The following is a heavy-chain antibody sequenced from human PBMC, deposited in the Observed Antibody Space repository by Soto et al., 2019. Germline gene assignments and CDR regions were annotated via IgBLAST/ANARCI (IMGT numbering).Heavy chain of an antibody. V-gene: IGHV3-23*01. CDR3: AKLVGYGSGSYSGY. Sequence: GGSLRLSCAASGFTFGNHAMTWVRQAPGKGLEWVAAICAGGDCAFYADSVKGRFTISRDNSKNTLFLQMNSLRAEDTAIYYCAKLVGYGSGSYSGYWGQGTLVTVSS. CDR2: ICAGGDCA. D-gene: IGHD3-10*01. J-gene: IGHJ4*02. CDR1: GFTFGNHA.